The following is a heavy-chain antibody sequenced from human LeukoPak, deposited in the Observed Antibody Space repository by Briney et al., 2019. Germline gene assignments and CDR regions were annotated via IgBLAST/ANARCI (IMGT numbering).Heavy chain of an antibody. J-gene: IGHJ3*02. V-gene: IGHV3-23*01. CDR3: APWGLYGDYEGEDAFDI. CDR1: GFTFSSYS. Sequence: GGSLRLSCAASGFTFSSYSMKWVRQAPGKGLEWVSAISGSGGSTYYADSVKGRFTISRDNSKNTLYLQMNSLRAEDTAVYYCAPWGLYGDYEGEDAFDIWGQGTMVTVSS. CDR2: ISGSGGST. D-gene: IGHD4-17*01.